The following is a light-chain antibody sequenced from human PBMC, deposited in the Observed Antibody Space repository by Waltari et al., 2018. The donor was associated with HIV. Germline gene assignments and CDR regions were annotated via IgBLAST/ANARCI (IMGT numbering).Light chain of an antibody. CDR2: GAS. J-gene: IGKJ2*01. CDR1: QSVNTK. CDR3: QQYHNWPYT. V-gene: IGKV3-15*01. Sequence: EIVMRQYPANMPVSPGASTNLSCRASQSVNTKLAWYHQKPGQAPRLLIYGASTRATGIPGRLSGSGSGTEFTLTISSLQSEDLAVYYCQQYHNWPYTFGQVTKLEIK.